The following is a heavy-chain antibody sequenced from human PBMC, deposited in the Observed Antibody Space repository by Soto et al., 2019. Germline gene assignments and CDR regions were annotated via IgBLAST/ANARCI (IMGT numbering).Heavy chain of an antibody. J-gene: IGHJ3*02. V-gene: IGHV3-7*01. Sequence: GGSLRLSCAASGFTFSSYWMSWVRQAPGKGLEWVANIKQDGSEKYYVDSVKGRFTISRDNAKNSLYLQMNSLRAEETAVYYCASTYYDYIWGSYRYGPMGRRLHSAFDIWGQGTMVTVSS. CDR1: GFTFSSYW. CDR2: IKQDGSEK. CDR3: ASTYYDYIWGSYRYGPMGRRLHSAFDI. D-gene: IGHD3-16*02.